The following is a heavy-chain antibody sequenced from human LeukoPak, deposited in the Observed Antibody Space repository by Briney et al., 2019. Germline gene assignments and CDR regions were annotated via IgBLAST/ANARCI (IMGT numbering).Heavy chain of an antibody. V-gene: IGHV4-39*07. J-gene: IGHJ5*02. D-gene: IGHD3-3*01. CDR3: AGTEWSFDP. CDR2: IYYSGST. Sequence: SETLSLTCTVSGGSISSSSYYWGWIRQPPGKGLEWIGSIYYSGSTYYNPSLKSRVTISVDTSKNQFSLKLSSVTAADTAVYYCAGTEWSFDPWGQGTLVTVSS. CDR1: GGSISSSSYY.